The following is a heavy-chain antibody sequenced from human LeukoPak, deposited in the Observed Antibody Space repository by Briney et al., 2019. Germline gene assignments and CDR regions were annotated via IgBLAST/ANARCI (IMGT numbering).Heavy chain of an antibody. CDR2: IYYSGST. Sequence: SETLSLTCTVSGGSISSSFWSWIRQPPGKGLEWIGYIYYSGSTNYNPSLKSRVTISLDTSKNQFSLKLSSVTAADTAVYYCARQDGAFDIWGQGTMVTVSS. J-gene: IGHJ3*02. CDR1: GGSISSSF. D-gene: IGHD5-24*01. V-gene: IGHV4-59*08. CDR3: ARQDGAFDI.